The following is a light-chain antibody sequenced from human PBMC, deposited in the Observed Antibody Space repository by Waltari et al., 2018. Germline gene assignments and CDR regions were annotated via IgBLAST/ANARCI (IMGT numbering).Light chain of an antibody. CDR3: QKYDRLPAT. CDR1: QSVSRF. V-gene: IGKV3-20*01. Sequence: DIVLTQSPGTLSLSPGERGTLSCMASQSVSRFLAWYQQNPGQSPGLLIYGASTRATGIPDRFSGSGSGTDFSLTISRLEPEDVAVYYCQKYDRLPATFGQGTKVEIK. J-gene: IGKJ1*01. CDR2: GAS.